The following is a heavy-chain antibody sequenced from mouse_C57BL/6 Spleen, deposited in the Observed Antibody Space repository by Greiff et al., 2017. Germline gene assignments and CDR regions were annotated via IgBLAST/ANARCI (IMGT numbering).Heavy chain of an antibody. CDR1: GFTFSDYG. D-gene: IGHD1-1*01. J-gene: IGHJ2*01. V-gene: IGHV5-17*01. CDR2: ISSGSSTI. CDR3: ARDTTVEDYFDY. Sequence: DVMLVESGGGLVKPGGSLKLSCAASGFTFSDYGMHWVRQAPEKGLEWVAYISSGSSTIYYADTVKGRFTISRDNAKNTLFLQMTSLRSEDTAMYYCARDTTVEDYFDYWGQGTTLTVSS.